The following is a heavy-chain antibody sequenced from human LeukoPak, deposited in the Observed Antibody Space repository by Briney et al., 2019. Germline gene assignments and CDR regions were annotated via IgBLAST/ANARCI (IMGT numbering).Heavy chain of an antibody. Sequence: PSETLSLTCTVSGGSISSSSYYWGWIRQPPGKGLEWIGSIYYSGSTYYNPSLKSRVTISVDTSKNQFSLKLSSVTASDTAVYYCARHDGYTNFDYWGQGTLVTVSS. CDR1: GGSISSSSYY. CDR3: ARHDGYTNFDY. J-gene: IGHJ4*02. CDR2: IYYSGST. V-gene: IGHV4-39*01. D-gene: IGHD5-24*01.